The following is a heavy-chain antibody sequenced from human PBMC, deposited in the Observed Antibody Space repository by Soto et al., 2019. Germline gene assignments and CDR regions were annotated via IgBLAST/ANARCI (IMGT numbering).Heavy chain of an antibody. Sequence: QVQLQQWGAGLLKPSEPLSLTCAVYGGSFSGYYCSWIRQPSGKGLEWIGEINQSGSTNYNPSLKSRVTISVDTSKNQFSLKLSSVTAADTAVYYCARANRGIAAAGMYYYGMDVWGQGTTVTVSS. D-gene: IGHD6-13*01. CDR1: GGSFSGYY. J-gene: IGHJ6*02. V-gene: IGHV4-34*01. CDR3: ARANRGIAAAGMYYYGMDV. CDR2: INQSGST.